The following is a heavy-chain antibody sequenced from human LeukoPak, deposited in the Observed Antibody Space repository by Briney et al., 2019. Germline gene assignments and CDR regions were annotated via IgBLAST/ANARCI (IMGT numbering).Heavy chain of an antibody. J-gene: IGHJ6*03. CDR1: GFTFDECA. CDR2: ISWNSGSK. D-gene: IGHD1-14*01. CDR3: AKESLDHIYSYYMDV. V-gene: IGHV3-9*01. Sequence: PGGSLRLSCAASGFTFDECAMHWVRQVPGKGLEWVSGISWNSGSKAYADSVKGRFTISRDNAKNSLHLQMNSLRAEDTALCYCAKESLDHIYSYYMDVWGKGTTVTVSS.